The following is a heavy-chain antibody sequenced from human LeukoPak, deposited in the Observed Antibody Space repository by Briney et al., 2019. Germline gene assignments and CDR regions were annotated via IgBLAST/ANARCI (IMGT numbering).Heavy chain of an antibody. Sequence: PSETLSLTCTVSGGSISSGGYYWTWIRQPPGKGLEWIGYMSQSGSTYYNPSLKSRVTISVDTSKSQFSLKLTSVTAADTAVYYCARGGRYYFDYWGQGTLVTVSS. CDR1: GGSISSGGYY. CDR3: ARGGRYYFDY. D-gene: IGHD3-16*01. V-gene: IGHV4-30-2*01. CDR2: MSQSGST. J-gene: IGHJ4*02.